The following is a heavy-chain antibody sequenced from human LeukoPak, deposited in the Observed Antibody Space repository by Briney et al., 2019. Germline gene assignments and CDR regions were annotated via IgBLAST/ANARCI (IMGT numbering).Heavy chain of an antibody. D-gene: IGHD1-26*01. Sequence: PGGSLRLSCAASGFTSSSYGMNWVRQAPGKGLEWVSYISSSSSTIYYADSVKGRFTISRDNSKNTLYLQLNSLRVEDTAVYYCAKNRGAGSHYYYHMNVWGKGTTVTVSS. J-gene: IGHJ6*03. CDR1: GFTSSSYG. V-gene: IGHV3-48*01. CDR2: ISSSSSTI. CDR3: AKNRGAGSHYYYHMNV.